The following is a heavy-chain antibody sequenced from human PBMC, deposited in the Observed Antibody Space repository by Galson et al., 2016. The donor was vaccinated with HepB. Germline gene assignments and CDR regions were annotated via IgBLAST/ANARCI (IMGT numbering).Heavy chain of an antibody. J-gene: IGHJ4*02. CDR1: GGSIRSTTHY. CDR2: ISSTGTT. CDR3: ARVKYCSDTTCSGFY. D-gene: IGHD2-2*01. V-gene: IGHV4-39*01. Sequence: ETLSLTCTVSGGSIRSTTHYWGWIRQPPGKGLEWIGSISSTGTTFYKPSLNSRVTMSVDTSKNQSSLNLNSVTAADTAVYYCARVKYCSDTTCSGFYWGQGTLVTVSS.